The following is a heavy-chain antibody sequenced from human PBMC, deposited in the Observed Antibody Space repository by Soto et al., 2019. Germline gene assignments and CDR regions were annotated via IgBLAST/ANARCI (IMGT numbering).Heavy chain of an antibody. J-gene: IGHJ6*02. V-gene: IGHV1-8*01. CDR3: ARAPSLTIFGVVIIAYYGMDV. CDR1: GYTFTNYD. CDR2: MNPNSGNT. Sequence: QVQLVQSGAEVKKPGASVKVSCKASGYTFTNYDINWVRQATGQGLEWMGWMNPNSGNTGYSQKFQGRVTMTRNTSISTAYMELSSLRSEVTAVYYCARAPSLTIFGVVIIAYYGMDVWGQGTTVTVSS. D-gene: IGHD3-3*01.